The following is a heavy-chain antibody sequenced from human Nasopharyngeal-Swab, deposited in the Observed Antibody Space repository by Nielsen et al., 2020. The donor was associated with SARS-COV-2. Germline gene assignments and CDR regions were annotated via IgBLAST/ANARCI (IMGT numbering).Heavy chain of an antibody. CDR3: GASSRAFDI. D-gene: IGHD6-13*01. CDR1: GFTFSSYA. V-gene: IGHV3-30-3*01. CDR2: ISYDGGNK. J-gene: IGHJ3*02. Sequence: GESLKISCAASGFTFSSYAMHWVRQAPGKGLEWVAVISYDGGNKYYADSVKGRFTISRDNSKNTLYLQMNSLRAEDTAVYYCGASSRAFDIWGQGTMVTVSS.